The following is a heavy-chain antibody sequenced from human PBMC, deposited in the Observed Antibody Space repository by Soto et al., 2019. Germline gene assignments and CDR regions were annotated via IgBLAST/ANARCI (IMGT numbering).Heavy chain of an antibody. Sequence: ASVKVSCKASGYTFTSYYMHWVRQAPGQGLEWMGIINPSGGSTSYAQKFQGRVTMTRDTSTSTVYVELSSLRSEDTAVYYCARELGYCSGGSSPKFNYWGQGTLVTVSS. CDR1: GYTFTSYY. CDR2: INPSGGST. V-gene: IGHV1-46*01. CDR3: ARELGYCSGGSSPKFNY. J-gene: IGHJ4*02. D-gene: IGHD2-15*01.